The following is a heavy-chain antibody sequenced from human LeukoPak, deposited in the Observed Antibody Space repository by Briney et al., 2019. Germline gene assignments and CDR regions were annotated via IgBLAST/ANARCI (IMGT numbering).Heavy chain of an antibody. D-gene: IGHD4-11*01. CDR2: IWSDETEK. Sequence: GGSLRLSCAASGFTYSHYGMHWVRQAPGKGLEWVAVIWSDETEKYYGDAVKGRFTISRDNSRNTLYLQMNSLRVEDTAVYYCAKDAQRGFDYSNSLEYWGQGTLVTVSS. J-gene: IGHJ4*02. V-gene: IGHV3-33*06. CDR3: AKDAQRGFDYSNSLEY. CDR1: GFTYSHYG.